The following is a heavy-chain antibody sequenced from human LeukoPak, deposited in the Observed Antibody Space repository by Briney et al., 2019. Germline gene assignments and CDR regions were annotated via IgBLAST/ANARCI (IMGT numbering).Heavy chain of an antibody. CDR2: ISSSGSTI. V-gene: IGHV3-48*03. J-gene: IGHJ6*03. CDR1: GFTFSSYE. D-gene: IGHD3-10*01. CDR3: ARGRLGSGPASYMDV. Sequence: SGGSLRLSCAASGFTFSSYEMNWVRQAPGKGLEWVSYISSSGSTIYYADSVKGRFTISRDNAKNSLYLQMNSLRAEDTAVYYCARGRLGSGPASYMDVWGKGTTVTVSS.